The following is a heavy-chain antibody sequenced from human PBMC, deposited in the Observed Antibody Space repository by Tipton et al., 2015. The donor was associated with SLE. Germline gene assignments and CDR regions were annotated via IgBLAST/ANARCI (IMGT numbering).Heavy chain of an antibody. CDR3: ASHIVVVPAAIYYYTDV. V-gene: IGHV4-39*07. D-gene: IGHD2-2*01. CDR1: GGSISTTDHY. Sequence: TLSLTCSVSGGSISTTDHYWGWIRQPPGKGLEWIGSVFYSGNTYYNESLQSRVTVSADTSKNQLSLKLSSVTAADTAVYYCASHIVVVPAAIYYYTDVWGKGTTVTVSS. CDR2: VFYSGNT. J-gene: IGHJ6*03.